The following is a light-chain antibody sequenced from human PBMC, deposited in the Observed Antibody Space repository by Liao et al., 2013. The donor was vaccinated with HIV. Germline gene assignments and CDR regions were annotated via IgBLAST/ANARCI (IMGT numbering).Light chain of an antibody. Sequence: SYELTQPPSVSVSPGQTARITCSGDALPNQYAYWYQQKPGQAPVLVIFFDSDRPSGTPDRFSASKSETTATLTISRVEAGDEADYYCQVWDTSGDHARVFGGGTRLTV. V-gene: IGLV3-21*02. J-gene: IGLJ2*01. CDR1: ALPNQY. CDR3: QVWDTSGDHARV. CDR2: FDS.